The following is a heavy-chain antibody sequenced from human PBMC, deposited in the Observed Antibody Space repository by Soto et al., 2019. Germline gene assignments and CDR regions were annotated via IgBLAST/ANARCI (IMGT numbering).Heavy chain of an antibody. J-gene: IGHJ3*02. CDR3: AREKGGYCSGGSCRDAFDI. V-gene: IGHV3-11*01. CDR1: GFTFSDYY. CDR2: ISSSGSTI. D-gene: IGHD2-15*01. Sequence: GGSLRLSCAAPGFTFSDYYMSWIRQAPGKGLEWVSYISSSGSTIYYADSVKGRFTISRDNAKNSLYLQMNSLRAEDTAVYYCAREKGGYCSGGSCRDAFDIWGQGTMVTVSS.